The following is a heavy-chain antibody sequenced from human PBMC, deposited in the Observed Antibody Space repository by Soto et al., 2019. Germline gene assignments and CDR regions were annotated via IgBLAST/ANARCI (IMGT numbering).Heavy chain of an antibody. D-gene: IGHD5-12*01. CDR2: LSDGGSS. Sequence: GGSLRLSCAASWFSVSSTYMSWVRQAPGKGLEWVSTLSDGGSSHYADSVTGRFSVSRDNSKNTLYLQMSGLRADDTAIYYCSRDFASGGYDFRGQGTQVTVSS. CDR3: SRDFASGGYDF. V-gene: IGHV3-53*01. CDR1: WFSVSSTY. J-gene: IGHJ4*02.